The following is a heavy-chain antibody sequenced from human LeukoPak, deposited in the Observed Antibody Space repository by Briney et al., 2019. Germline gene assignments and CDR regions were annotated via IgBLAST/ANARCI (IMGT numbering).Heavy chain of an antibody. D-gene: IGHD5-18*01. J-gene: IGHJ4*02. Sequence: ASVKVSCKASGYTFTGYYMHWVRQAPGQGLEWMGWINPNSGGTNYAQKFQGRVTMTRDTSISTAYMELRRLRSADPDVYYCAREGYSYGYYWGQGTLVIVSS. CDR3: AREGYSYGYY. CDR1: GYTFTGYY. CDR2: INPNSGGT. V-gene: IGHV1-2*02.